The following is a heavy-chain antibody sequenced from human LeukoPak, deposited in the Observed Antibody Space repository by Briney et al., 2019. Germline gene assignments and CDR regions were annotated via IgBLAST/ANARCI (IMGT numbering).Heavy chain of an antibody. J-gene: IGHJ4*02. V-gene: IGHV1-69*13. CDR1: GGTFSSYA. Sequence: SVKVSFKASGGTFSSYAISWVRQAPGQGLEWMGGIIPMFGTANYAQKFQGRVTITADESTSTAYMELSSLRSEDTAVYYCASGAPKYSTNGVCYSDYFDYWGQGTLVTVSS. D-gene: IGHD2-8*01. CDR2: IIPMFGTA. CDR3: ASGAPKYSTNGVCYSDYFDY.